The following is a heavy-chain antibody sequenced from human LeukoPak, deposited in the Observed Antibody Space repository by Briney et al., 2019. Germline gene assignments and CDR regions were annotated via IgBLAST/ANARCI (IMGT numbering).Heavy chain of an antibody. V-gene: IGHV1-69*05. CDR1: GGTFSSYA. J-gene: IGHJ6*03. CDR3: ARSTALRFLEWLFPSYYYYYYYMDV. Sequence: GSSVKVSCKASGGTFSSYAISWVRQAPGQGLEWMGGIIPIFGTANYAQKFQGRVTITTDESTSTAYMELSSLRSEDTAVYYCARSTALRFLEWLFPSYYYYYYYMDVWGKGTTVTVSS. CDR2: IIPIFGTA. D-gene: IGHD3-3*01.